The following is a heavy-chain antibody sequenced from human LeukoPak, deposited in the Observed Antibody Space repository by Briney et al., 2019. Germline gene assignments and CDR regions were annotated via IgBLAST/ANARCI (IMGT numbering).Heavy chain of an antibody. Sequence: VASVKVSCKASGYTFTSYDINWVRQATGQGLEWMGWMNPNNGNTGYAQKFQGRVTFTRNTSISTAYMELSSLRSEDTAVYFCARTCSGTSCSDFDYWGQGTLVTVSS. D-gene: IGHD2-2*01. CDR2: MNPNNGNT. CDR1: GYTFTSYD. J-gene: IGHJ4*02. CDR3: ARTCSGTSCSDFDY. V-gene: IGHV1-8*03.